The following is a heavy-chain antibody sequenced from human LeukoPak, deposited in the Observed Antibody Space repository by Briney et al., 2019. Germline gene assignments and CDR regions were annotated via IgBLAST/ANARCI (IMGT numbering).Heavy chain of an antibody. CDR2: INHSGST. Sequence: TSETLSLTCAVYGGSFSGYYWSWIRQPPGKGLEWIGEINHSGSTNYNPSLKSRVTISVDTSKNQFSLKLSSVTAADTAVYYCAVYTGVAFDYWGQGTLVTVSS. D-gene: IGHD3-3*01. CDR3: AVYTGVAFDY. CDR1: GGSFSGYY. J-gene: IGHJ4*02. V-gene: IGHV4-34*01.